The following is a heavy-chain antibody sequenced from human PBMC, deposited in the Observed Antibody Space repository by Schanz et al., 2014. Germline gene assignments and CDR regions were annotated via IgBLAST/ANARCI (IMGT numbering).Heavy chain of an antibody. CDR3: ARGGVEMATIRDAFDL. V-gene: IGHV3-11*01. Sequence: QVKLVDSGGGLVNPGGSLRLSCAASGFTYSDHHMSWIRQAPGKGLELVSYISTSTNTIYYTDSVKGRFTISRDNAKTSLYLQMNSLTAEDTAVYYCARGGVEMATIRDAFDLWGQGTMVTVS. CDR1: GFTYSDHH. J-gene: IGHJ3*01. D-gene: IGHD3-10*01. CDR2: ISTSTNTI.